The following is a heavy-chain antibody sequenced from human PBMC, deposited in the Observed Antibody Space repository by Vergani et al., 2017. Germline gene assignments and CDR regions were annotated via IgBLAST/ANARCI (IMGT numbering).Heavy chain of an antibody. CDR3: AGDSSSWQRADY. J-gene: IGHJ4*02. CDR2: SYYSGST. CDR1: GVSITTYY. Sequence: QVRLQESGPGLVKPSETLSLICTVSGVSITTYYWSWVRQPPGKGLEWLGYSYYSGSTTYNPSRKSRLTISVDTSKNQFSLRLSSVTAADTALYYCAGDSSSWQRADYWGQGTLVTVSS. V-gene: IGHV4-59*01. D-gene: IGHD6-13*01.